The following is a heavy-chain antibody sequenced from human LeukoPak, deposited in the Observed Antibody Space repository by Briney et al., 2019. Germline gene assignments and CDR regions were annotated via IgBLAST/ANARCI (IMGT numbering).Heavy chain of an antibody. CDR1: GFTFSSYG. CDR3: AREGSGSAWDY. V-gene: IGHV3-33*01. D-gene: IGHD1-26*01. Sequence: PPGGSLGLSCAASGFTFSSYGMHWVRQAPGKGLEWVAVIWYDGSNKYYADSVKGRFTISRDNSKNTLYLQMNSLRAEDTAVYYCAREGSGSAWDYWGQGTLVTVSS. J-gene: IGHJ4*02. CDR2: IWYDGSNK.